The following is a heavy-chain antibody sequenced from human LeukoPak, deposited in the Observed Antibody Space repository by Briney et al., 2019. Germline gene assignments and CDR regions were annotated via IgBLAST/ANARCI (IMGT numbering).Heavy chain of an antibody. CDR2: IIPIFGTA. CDR1: GGTFSSYA. J-gene: IGHJ4*02. Sequence: GSSVKVSCKASGGTFSSYAISWVRQAPGQGLEWMGGIIPIFGTANYAQKFQGRVTMTRDTSTSTVYMELSSLRSEDTAVYYCARGQYDSSGLNFDYWGQGTLVTVSS. D-gene: IGHD3-22*01. CDR3: ARGQYDSSGLNFDY. V-gene: IGHV1-69*05.